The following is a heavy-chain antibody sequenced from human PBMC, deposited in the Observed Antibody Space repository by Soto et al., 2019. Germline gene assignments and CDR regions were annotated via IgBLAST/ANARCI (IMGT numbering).Heavy chain of an antibody. V-gene: IGHV1-8*01. CDR3: ARSPSWETTVTPYYFDY. D-gene: IGHD4-4*01. Sequence: QVQLGQSEAEVKKPGASVKVSCKASRYTFISYDINWVRQATGQGLEWMGWMNPKSANTGYAQNFQGRVTMTRNTSISTAYMELSSLRSEDTAVYYCARSPSWETTVTPYYFDYWGQGTLVTVSS. J-gene: IGHJ4*02. CDR2: MNPKSANT. CDR1: RYTFISYD.